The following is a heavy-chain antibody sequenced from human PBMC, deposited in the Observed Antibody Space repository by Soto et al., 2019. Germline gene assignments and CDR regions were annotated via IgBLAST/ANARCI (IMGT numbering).Heavy chain of an antibody. V-gene: IGHV3-23*01. J-gene: IGHJ4*02. D-gene: IGHD6-19*01. CDR3: AKAGSSGWYGDTITKYYFDY. CDR1: GFTFSSYA. Sequence: HPGGSLRLSCAASGFTFSSYAMSWVRQAPGKGLEWVSAISGSGGSTYYADSVKGRFTISRDNSKNTLYLQMNSLRAEDTAVYYCAKAGSSGWYGDTITKYYFDYWGQGTLVTAPQ. CDR2: ISGSGGST.